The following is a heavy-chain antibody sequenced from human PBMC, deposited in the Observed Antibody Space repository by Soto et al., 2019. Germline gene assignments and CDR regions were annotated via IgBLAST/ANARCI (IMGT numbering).Heavy chain of an antibody. CDR2: ISSSSSTI. CDR1: GFTFRSYA. V-gene: IGHV3-48*01. CDR3: ARSRTYYYDSSGYNPPDY. D-gene: IGHD3-22*01. J-gene: IGHJ4*02. Sequence: GGSLRLSCAASGFTFRSYAMHWVRQAPGKGLEWVSYISSSSSTIYYADSVKGRFTISRDNAKNSLYLQMNSLRAEDTAVYYCARSRTYYYDSSGYNPPDYWGQGTLVTVSS.